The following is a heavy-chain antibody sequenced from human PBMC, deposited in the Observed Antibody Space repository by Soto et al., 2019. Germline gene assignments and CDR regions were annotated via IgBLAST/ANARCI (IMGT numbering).Heavy chain of an antibody. CDR3: AKDMGPDYGDYEADLGDA. Sequence: PGGSLRLSCAASGFTFSSYGMHWVRQAPGKGLEWVAVISYDGSNKYYADYVKGRFTISRDNSKNTLYLQMNSLRDEDTAVYYCAKDMGPDYGDYEADLGDAWGQGTTVTVSS. V-gene: IGHV3-30*18. CDR1: GFTFSSYG. D-gene: IGHD4-17*01. CDR2: ISYDGSNK. J-gene: IGHJ6*02.